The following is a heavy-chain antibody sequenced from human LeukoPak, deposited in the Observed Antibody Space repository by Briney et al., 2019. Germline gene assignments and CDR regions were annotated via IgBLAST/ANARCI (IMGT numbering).Heavy chain of an antibody. Sequence: SVKVSCKASGGTFSSYAISWVRQAPGQGLEWMGGIIPIFGTANYAQKFQGRVTVTADESTSTAYMELSSLRSEDTAVYYCARERDTYYYGSGSYYPPNWFDPWGQGTLVTVSS. CDR2: IIPIFGTA. V-gene: IGHV1-69*01. J-gene: IGHJ5*02. D-gene: IGHD3-10*01. CDR1: GGTFSSYA. CDR3: ARERDTYYYGSGSYYPPNWFDP.